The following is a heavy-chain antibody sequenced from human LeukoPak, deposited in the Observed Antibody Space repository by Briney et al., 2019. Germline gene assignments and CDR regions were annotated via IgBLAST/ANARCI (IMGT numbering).Heavy chain of an antibody. Sequence: SETLFLTCTVSGGSISSGSYYWSWIRQPAGKGLEWIGRIYTSGSTNYNPSLKSRVTISVDTSKNQFSLKLSSVTAADTAVYYCARPVPSRLGWFDPWGQGTLVTVSS. CDR2: IYTSGST. J-gene: IGHJ5*02. CDR3: ARPVPSRLGWFDP. V-gene: IGHV4-61*02. CDR1: GGSISSGSYY. D-gene: IGHD1-1*01.